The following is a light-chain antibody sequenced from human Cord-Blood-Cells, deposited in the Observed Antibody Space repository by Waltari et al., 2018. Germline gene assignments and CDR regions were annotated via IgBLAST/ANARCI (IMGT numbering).Light chain of an antibody. CDR2: DVS. Sequence: QSALTQPASVSGSPGQSITISCTGTSSDVGGYNYVSWYQQHPGKAPNLMIYDVSNRPSGVAIRYAGSKSGDTAALTIAGLQGEDEADYYCSSYTSSSTLEVVFGGGTKLTVL. V-gene: IGLV2-14*01. J-gene: IGLJ2*01. CDR3: SSYTSSSTLEVV. CDR1: SSDVGGYNY.